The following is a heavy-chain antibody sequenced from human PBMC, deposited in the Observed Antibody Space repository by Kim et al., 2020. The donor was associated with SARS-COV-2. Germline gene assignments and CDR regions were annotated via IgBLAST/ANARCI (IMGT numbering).Heavy chain of an antibody. CDR1: GFTFSTYS. D-gene: IGHD2-8*02. CDR3: ARDDRGFLVDY. V-gene: IGHV3-30*04. Sequence: GGSLRLSCAASGFTFSTYSMNWVRQAPGKGLEWVAVISFIGSKKYYPDSVKGRFTISRDNSKNSLYWQMNSLKAEDTAVYYCARDDRGFLVDYWGQGTLVTVSS. CDR2: ISFIGSKK. J-gene: IGHJ4*02.